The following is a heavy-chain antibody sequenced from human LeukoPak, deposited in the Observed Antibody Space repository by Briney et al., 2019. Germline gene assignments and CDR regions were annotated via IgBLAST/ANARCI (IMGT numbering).Heavy chain of an antibody. CDR3: ARDSYEVGATFDY. Sequence: GGSLRLSCAASGFTFTRYWMHWVRQVPGKGLVWISRINIDGTTTNYADSVKGRFTVSRDNAKNTMYLQVNSLRVGDTAVYYCARDSYEVGATFDYWGQGTLVTVSS. D-gene: IGHD1-26*01. J-gene: IGHJ4*02. CDR1: GFTFTRYW. V-gene: IGHV3-74*01. CDR2: INIDGTTT.